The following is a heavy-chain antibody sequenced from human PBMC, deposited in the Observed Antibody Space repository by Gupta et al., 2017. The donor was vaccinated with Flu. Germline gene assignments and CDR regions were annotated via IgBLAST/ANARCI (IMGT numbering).Heavy chain of an antibody. J-gene: IGHJ4*02. V-gene: IGHV3-7*01. CDR3: ARSGLTYDILTGYFNSPYFDY. CDR2: INQHGSVK. D-gene: IGHD3-9*01. Sequence: ECVANINQHGSVKYYVDSVKGRFTISRDNAKNSLYLQMNSLRAEDTAVYFCARSGLTYDILTGYFNSPYFDYWGQGTLVTVSS.